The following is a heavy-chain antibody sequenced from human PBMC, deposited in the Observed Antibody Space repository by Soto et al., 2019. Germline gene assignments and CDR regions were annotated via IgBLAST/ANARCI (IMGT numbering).Heavy chain of an antibody. D-gene: IGHD1-1*01. CDR2: ISAYNGNT. CDR3: AIDRSSREPGS. V-gene: IGHV1-18*01. Sequence: QVQLVQSGAGVLKPGASVMVSCKASGYTFTSRGVTWGRQAAGQRRMWMCWISAYNGNTNYPQKLQVIVTMTTDTSASAAHLERRSLRSDGTAGFYCAIDRSSREPGSWGQRTLVTVSS. J-gene: IGHJ5*02. CDR1: GYTFTSRG.